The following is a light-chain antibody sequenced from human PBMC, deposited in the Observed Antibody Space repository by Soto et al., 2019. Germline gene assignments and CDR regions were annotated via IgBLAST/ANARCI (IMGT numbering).Light chain of an antibody. J-gene: IGLJ1*01. CDR2: EVT. CDR3: SSYTRGNTLYV. Sequence: QSVLTQPASVSGSLGQSISISCTGTIRDVGGYNYVSWYQQHPGKAPKLMIYEVTNRPSGVSDRFSGSKSGNTASLTISGLQAEDGADYYCSSYTRGNTLYVFGAGTKLTVL. V-gene: IGLV2-14*01. CDR1: IRDVGGYNY.